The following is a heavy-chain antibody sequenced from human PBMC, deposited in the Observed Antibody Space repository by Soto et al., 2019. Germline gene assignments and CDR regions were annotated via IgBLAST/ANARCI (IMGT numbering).Heavy chain of an antibody. V-gene: IGHV3-74*01. CDR2: INNDGSDS. CDR3: ARGDCVGGTCYSLAGSFYYYMDV. CDR1: GFTFSNYW. J-gene: IGHJ6*03. D-gene: IGHD2-15*01. Sequence: EVQLVESGGGLVQPGGSLRLSCVASGFTFSNYWMYWVRQAPGEGLVWVSRINNDGSDSSYADSVKGRLTISRDNVKNTLYLQMDSLRAEDTAVYYCARGDCVGGTCYSLAGSFYYYMDVWGKGTTVTVFS.